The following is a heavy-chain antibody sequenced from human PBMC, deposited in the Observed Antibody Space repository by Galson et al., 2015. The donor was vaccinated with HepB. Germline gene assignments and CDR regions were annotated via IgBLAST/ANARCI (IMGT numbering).Heavy chain of an antibody. CDR2: INPNTGET. D-gene: IGHD2-2*01. J-gene: IGHJ5*02. CDR3: ARLEYQLPRPRYTWFDP. CDR1: GYTFIGYY. V-gene: IGHV1-2*06. Sequence: SVKVSCKASGYTFIGYYIHWVRQAPGQGLEWMGRINPNTGETNYPQKFQGRVTMTRDTSISTAYMDLSRLRSDDTAVYYCARLEYQLPRPRYTWFDPWGQGILVTVSS.